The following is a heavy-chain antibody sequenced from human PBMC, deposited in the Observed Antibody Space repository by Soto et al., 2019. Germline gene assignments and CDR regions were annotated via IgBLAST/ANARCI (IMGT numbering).Heavy chain of an antibody. J-gene: IGHJ3*02. Sequence: GGSLRLSCAASGFTFSSYAMSWVRQAPGKGLEWVSAISGSGGSTYYADSVKGRFTISRDNSKNTLYLQMNSLRAEDTAVYYCAKDTDYGDSPGSYDAFDIWGQGTMVTVSS. CDR1: GFTFSSYA. V-gene: IGHV3-23*01. CDR2: ISGSGGST. CDR3: AKDTDYGDSPGSYDAFDI. D-gene: IGHD4-17*01.